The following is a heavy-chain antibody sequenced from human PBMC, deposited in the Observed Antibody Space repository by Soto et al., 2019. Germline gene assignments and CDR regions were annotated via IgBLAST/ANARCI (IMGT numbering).Heavy chain of an antibody. CDR3: ARDLYSSSARYFDY. Sequence: EVQLVKSGGGLVKPGGSLRLSCAASGFTFSSYSMNWVRQDPGKGLEWVSSISSSSSYIYYADSVKDRFTISRDNAKNSLYLQMNSLRAEDTAVYYCARDLYSSSARYFDYWCQGTLVTVSS. CDR2: ISSSSSYI. CDR1: GFTFSSYS. D-gene: IGHD6-6*01. V-gene: IGHV3-21*01. J-gene: IGHJ4*02.